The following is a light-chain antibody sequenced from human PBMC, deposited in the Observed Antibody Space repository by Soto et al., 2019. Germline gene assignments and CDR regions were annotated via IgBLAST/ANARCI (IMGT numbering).Light chain of an antibody. CDR2: RDH. Sequence: QSVLTQPPSASGTPGQRVIITCSGGTSNVERNYVYWYQHLPGAAPKLLIYRDHQRPSGVPDRFSASKSGNTASLTISGLQAEDEADYYCSSYTTSNTLGGGYVFGTGTKLTVL. V-gene: IGLV1-47*01. CDR3: SSYTTSNTLGGGYV. J-gene: IGLJ1*01. CDR1: TSNVERNY.